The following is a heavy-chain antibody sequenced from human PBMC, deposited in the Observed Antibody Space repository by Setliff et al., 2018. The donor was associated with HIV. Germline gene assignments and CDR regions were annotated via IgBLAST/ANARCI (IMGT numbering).Heavy chain of an antibody. CDR2: IHQDENKK. Sequence: ASVKVSFKASGYIFTNDPMNWVRRAPGKGLEWVANIHQDENKKNYVDSVKGRFTISRDNAKSSLYLQMNSLRVEDTAVYYRAKDCDYFDSSAYYDDLDMWGQGTMVTVSS. CDR1: GYIFTNDP. V-gene: IGHV3-7*03. CDR3: AKDCDYFDSSAYYDDLDM. D-gene: IGHD3-22*01. J-gene: IGHJ3*02.